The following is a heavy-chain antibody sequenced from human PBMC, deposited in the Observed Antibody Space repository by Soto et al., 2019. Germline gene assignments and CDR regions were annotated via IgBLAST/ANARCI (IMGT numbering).Heavy chain of an antibody. CDR3: AAAPLLFWLGGFFFIAALGLENHGRDF. J-gene: IGHJ6*02. CDR1: GFTFTSSA. Sequence: SVKVSCKASGFTFTSSAVQWVRQARGQRLEWIGWIVVGSGNTNYAQKFQERVTITRDMSTSTAYMELSSLRSEDTAVNYCAAAPLLFWLGGFFFIAALGLENHGRDFGGQGTRVTVS. CDR2: IVVGSGNT. D-gene: IGHD3-10*01. V-gene: IGHV1-58*01.